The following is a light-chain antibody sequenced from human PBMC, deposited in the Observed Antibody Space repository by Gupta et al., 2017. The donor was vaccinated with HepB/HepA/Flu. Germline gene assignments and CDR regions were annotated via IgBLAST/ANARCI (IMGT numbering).Light chain of an antibody. V-gene: IGKV3D-20*01. CDR1: QSVSRNY. CDR3: QQYGSQPSIT. CDR2: DTS. Sequence: EIVLTQSPATLSLSPGERATLSCGASQSVSRNYLAWYQQRPGLAPRLLINDTSTRDGGIPDRFSGSGYGTDLALTISRREPEDFAVYYCQQYGSQPSITFGQGTRLEIK. J-gene: IGKJ5*01.